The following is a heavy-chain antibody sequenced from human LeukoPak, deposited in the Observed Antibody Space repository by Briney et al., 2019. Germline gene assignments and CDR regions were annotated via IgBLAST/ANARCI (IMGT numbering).Heavy chain of an antibody. Sequence: PSETLSLTCTVSGGSISGYYWSWIRQPPGKGLEWIAYIYYSGTTNYNPSLKSRVTISVDTSKNQFSLKLSSVTAADTAAYYCARHYGSGTYPLDSWGQGTLVTVSS. CDR3: ARHYGSGTYPLDS. CDR1: GGSISGYY. D-gene: IGHD3-10*01. V-gene: IGHV4-59*08. J-gene: IGHJ4*02. CDR2: IYYSGTT.